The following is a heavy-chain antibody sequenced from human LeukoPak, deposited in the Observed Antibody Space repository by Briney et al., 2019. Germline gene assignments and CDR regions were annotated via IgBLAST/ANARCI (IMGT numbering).Heavy chain of an antibody. Sequence: SETLSLTCTVYGGSVSSSSYYWGWIRQPPGKGLEWIGSIYYSGSTYYNPSLKSRVTISVDTSKNQFSLKLSSVTAADTAVYYCARLAAAGTAGYWGQGTLVTVSS. CDR2: IYYSGST. CDR1: GGSVSSSSYY. V-gene: IGHV4-39*01. D-gene: IGHD6-13*01. J-gene: IGHJ4*02. CDR3: ARLAAAGTAGY.